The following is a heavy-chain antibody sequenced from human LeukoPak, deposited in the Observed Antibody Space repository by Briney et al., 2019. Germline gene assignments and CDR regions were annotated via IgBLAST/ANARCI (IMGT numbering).Heavy chain of an antibody. V-gene: IGHV3-30*02. CDR2: IRYDESNK. J-gene: IGHJ6*03. D-gene: IGHD2-8*01. CDR1: GLTFSSYG. Sequence: GGSLRLSCAASGLTFSSYGMHWVRQAPGKGLEWVTFIRYDESNKYYADSVKGRFTISRDNSKNTLYLQMNSLRAEDTAVYYCAKGPRYCTNGVCVYYYYYMDVWGKGTTVTVSS. CDR3: AKGPRYCTNGVCVYYYYYMDV.